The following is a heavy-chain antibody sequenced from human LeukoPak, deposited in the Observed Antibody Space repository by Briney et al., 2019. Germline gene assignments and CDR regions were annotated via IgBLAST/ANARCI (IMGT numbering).Heavy chain of an antibody. CDR2: ITAYNGNR. D-gene: IGHD1-1*01. V-gene: IGHV1-18*01. Sequence: ASVKVSCKTSGYTFSNYGISWVRQAPGQGLEWMGWITAYNGNRLYAQRFQGRITLTTDTSTSTSYMELRSLEYDVTAIYYCARDNDKVVDHWGQGTLVTVSS. CDR3: ARDNDKVVDH. J-gene: IGHJ4*01. CDR1: GYTFSNYG.